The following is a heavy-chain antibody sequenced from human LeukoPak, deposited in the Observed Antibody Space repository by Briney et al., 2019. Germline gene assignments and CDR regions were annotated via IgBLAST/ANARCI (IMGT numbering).Heavy chain of an antibody. CDR1: GFTFSSYG. V-gene: IGHV3-33*01. J-gene: IGHJ3*02. Sequence: GGSLRLSCAASGFTFSSYGMHWVRQAPGKGLEWVAVIWYDGSNKYYADSVKGRFAISRDNSKNTLYLQMNSLRAEDTAVYYCARDNTARDAFDIWGQGTMVTVSS. CDR2: IWYDGSNK. CDR3: ARDNTARDAFDI. D-gene: IGHD5-18*01.